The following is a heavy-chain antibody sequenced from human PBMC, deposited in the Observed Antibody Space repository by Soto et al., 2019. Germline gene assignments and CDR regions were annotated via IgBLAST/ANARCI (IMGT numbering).Heavy chain of an antibody. J-gene: IGHJ6*02. CDR3: ATPFDSNGYYTDYGMEV. CDR2: VYYNGGT. D-gene: IGHD3-22*01. Sequence: SETRVPSCVVSGGPIYTGSYYWGWIRQSRGKGLEWIGSVYYNGGTYYQPSLESRVDISVDTAKNHFSLRLNSVNTADTAVYYCATPFDSNGYYTDYGMEVLGPETAVT. CDR1: GGPIYTGSYY. V-gene: IGHV4-39*02.